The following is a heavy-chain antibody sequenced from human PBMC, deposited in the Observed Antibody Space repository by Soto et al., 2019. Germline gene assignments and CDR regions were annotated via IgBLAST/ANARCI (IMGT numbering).Heavy chain of an antibody. V-gene: IGHV1-69*01. CDR3: AIEYSSSPPYYPIGY. CDR1: GCTFSSYS. Sequence: QGQLVQSGAEVKKPGSSVKVSCKASGCTFSSYSISWVRQAPGQGLEWMGGIIPIFGTANDAQKFQGRVTITADESTSTAYMELSSLRSEDTAVYYCAIEYSSSPPYYPIGYWGQGTLVTVSS. J-gene: IGHJ4*02. CDR2: IIPIFGTA. D-gene: IGHD6-6*01.